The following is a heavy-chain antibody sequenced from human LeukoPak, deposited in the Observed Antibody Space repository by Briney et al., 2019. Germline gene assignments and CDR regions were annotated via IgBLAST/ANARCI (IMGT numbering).Heavy chain of an antibody. D-gene: IGHD5-12*01. CDR2: INPNSGGT. J-gene: IGHJ4*02. Sequence: ASVKVSCKAFGYTFTSNYIHWVRLAPGQGIEWMGSINPNSGGTNYAQNFQGRVTMTKDTSITTAYMELSRLRSDDTAMYYCAKTSGYFPLYYFDYWGQGTLVTVSS. V-gene: IGHV1-2*02. CDR3: AKTSGYFPLYYFDY. CDR1: GYTFTSNY.